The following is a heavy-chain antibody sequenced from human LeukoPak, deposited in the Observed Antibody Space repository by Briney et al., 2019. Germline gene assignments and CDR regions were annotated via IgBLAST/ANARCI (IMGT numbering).Heavy chain of an antibody. Sequence: SETLSLTCNVSGASIISTNWWNWVRQPPGKGLEWIGEIYQSGYTKYNPSLKSRVTISVDKSKNQFSLRLSSVTAADTAVYYCARDASSSWSVNWFDPWGQGTLVTVSS. J-gene: IGHJ5*02. CDR2: IYQSGYT. D-gene: IGHD6-13*01. CDR3: ARDASSSWSVNWFDP. CDR1: GASIISTNW. V-gene: IGHV4-4*02.